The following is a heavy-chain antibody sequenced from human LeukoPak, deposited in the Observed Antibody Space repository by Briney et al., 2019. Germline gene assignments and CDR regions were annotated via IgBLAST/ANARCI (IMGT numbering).Heavy chain of an antibody. D-gene: IGHD2/OR15-2a*01. J-gene: IGHJ4*02. CDR1: GFSFMNAW. CDR2: IKSNADGGTP. V-gene: IGHV3-15*01. CDR3: TTFYHEYSPY. Sequence: GGSLRLSCAVSGFSFMNAWMIWVRQAPGKGLEWVGRIKSNADGGTPDYAAPARGRFTISRDDSKNTLYLQMNSLKTEDTAVYYCTTFYHEYSPYWGRGTLVTVSS.